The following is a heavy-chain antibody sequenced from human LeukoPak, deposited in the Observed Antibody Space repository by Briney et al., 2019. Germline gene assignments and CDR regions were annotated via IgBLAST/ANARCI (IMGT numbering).Heavy chain of an antibody. J-gene: IGHJ4*02. Sequence: GGSLRLSCAASGFTFSSYEMNWVRQAPGKGLEWVSYISSSGSTIYYADSVKGRFTISRDNAKNSLYLQMNSLRAEDTAVYYCARGDSSGYYWGYFDYWGQGTLVTVSS. D-gene: IGHD3-22*01. V-gene: IGHV3-48*03. CDR3: ARGDSSGYYWGYFDY. CDR1: GFTFSSYE. CDR2: ISSSGSTI.